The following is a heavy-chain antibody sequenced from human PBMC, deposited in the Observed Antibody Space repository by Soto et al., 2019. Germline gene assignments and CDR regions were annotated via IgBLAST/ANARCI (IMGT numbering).Heavy chain of an antibody. CDR3: AADFRSSWYYYYYLDV. J-gene: IGHJ6*03. V-gene: IGHV1-58*02. CDR1: GFTFTSSA. Sequence: ASVKVSCKASGFTFTSSAMQGLRQARGQRLEWIGWIVVGSGNTNYAQKFQERVTITRDMSTSTAYMELSSLRSEDTAVYYCAADFRSSWYYYYYLDVWGKGTTVTVSS. D-gene: IGHD6-13*01. CDR2: IVVGSGNT.